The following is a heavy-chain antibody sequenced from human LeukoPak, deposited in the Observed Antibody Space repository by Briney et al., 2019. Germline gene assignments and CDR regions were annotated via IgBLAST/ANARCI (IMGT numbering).Heavy chain of an antibody. V-gene: IGHV4-4*07. D-gene: IGHD3-22*01. CDR1: GGSISSYY. CDR2: IHASGST. CDR3: ARDRYYYDSSARYFDY. Sequence: SETLSLTCTVSGGSISSYYWSWIRQPAGKGLEWIGRIHASGSTNYSPSLKSRVTMSVDTSKNQFSLKLSSVTAADTAVYYCARDRYYYDSSARYFDYWGQGTLVTVSS. J-gene: IGHJ4*02.